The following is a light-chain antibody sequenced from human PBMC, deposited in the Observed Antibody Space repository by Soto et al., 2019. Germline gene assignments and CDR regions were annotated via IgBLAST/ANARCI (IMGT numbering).Light chain of an antibody. V-gene: IGKV3-20*01. CDR1: QSVSSSC. CDR3: QQYNSYWT. Sequence: EIVLTQSPGTLSLSPGERGTLSCRASQSVSSSCLAWYQQKPGQAPRLLIFGASSRATGTPDRFSGSGSGTEFTLTISSLQPDDFATYYCQQYNSYWTFGQGTKVDIK. J-gene: IGKJ1*01. CDR2: GAS.